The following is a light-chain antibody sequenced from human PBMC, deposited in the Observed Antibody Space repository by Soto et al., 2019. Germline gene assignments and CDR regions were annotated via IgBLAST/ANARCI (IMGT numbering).Light chain of an antibody. V-gene: IGLV6-57*04. CDR3: QSYHSGNVV. CDR1: SGSIASNY. Sequence: NFMLTQPHSVSESPGKTVTISCTRSSGSIASNYVQWYQQRPGSAPTPVIYEDNERPSGVPDRFSGSIDSSSNAASLTISGLTTDDADDYYCQSYHSGNVVFGGGTKLTVL. J-gene: IGLJ2*01. CDR2: EDN.